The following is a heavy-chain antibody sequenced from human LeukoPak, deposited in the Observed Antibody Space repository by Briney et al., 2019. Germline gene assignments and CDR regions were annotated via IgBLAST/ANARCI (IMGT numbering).Heavy chain of an antibody. J-gene: IGHJ4*02. CDR1: GFTFSSYA. Sequence: SGGSLRLSCAASGFTFSSYAMHWVRQAPGKGLEWVAVISYDGSNKYYADSVKGRFTISRDNSKNTLYLQMNSLRAEDTAVYYCARDNPVGVVPAALDYWGQGTLVTVSS. V-gene: IGHV3-30-3*01. CDR2: ISYDGSNK. D-gene: IGHD2-2*01. CDR3: ARDNPVGVVPAALDY.